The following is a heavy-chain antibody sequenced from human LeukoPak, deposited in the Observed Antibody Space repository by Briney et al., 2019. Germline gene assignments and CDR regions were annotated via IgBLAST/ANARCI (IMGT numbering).Heavy chain of an antibody. V-gene: IGHV3-48*02. CDR1: EFAFITYN. Sequence: GGSLRLSCAASEFAFITYNMTWVGQAPGRGREWVSYISTGSSTTYYADSVKGRFTISRDNVENSLYLQMNSLRDEDTAVYYCARVAAGYSVNYFDYWGQGTLVTVSS. CDR3: ARVAAGYSVNYFDY. D-gene: IGHD4-23*01. CDR2: ISTGSSTT. J-gene: IGHJ4*02.